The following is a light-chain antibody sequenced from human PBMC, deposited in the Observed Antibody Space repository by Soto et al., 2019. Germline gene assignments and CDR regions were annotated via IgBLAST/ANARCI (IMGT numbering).Light chain of an antibody. CDR3: QQYGSSPYT. V-gene: IGKV3-20*01. Sequence: EMVLTQSPGPLSLSPGERATLSCRASQSVSSSYLAWYQQKPGQAPRRLIYGASSRATGIPDRFSGSGSGTDFTLTISRLEPEDFAVYYCQQYGSSPYTFGQGTKLEIK. CDR1: QSVSSSY. CDR2: GAS. J-gene: IGKJ2*01.